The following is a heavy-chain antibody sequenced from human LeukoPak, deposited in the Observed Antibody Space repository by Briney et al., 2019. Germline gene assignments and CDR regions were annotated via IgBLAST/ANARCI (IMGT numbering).Heavy chain of an antibody. CDR1: GGSISSSNW. CDR2: IYHSGST. CDR3: ATEYDYVWGSYKY. D-gene: IGHD3-16*01. J-gene: IGHJ4*02. V-gene: IGHV4-4*02. Sequence: SETLSLTCAVSGGSISSSNWWSWVRQPPGKGLEWIGEIYHSGSTNYNPSLKSRVTISVDKSKNQFSLKLSSVTAADTAVYYCATEYDYVWGSYKYWGQGTLVTVSS.